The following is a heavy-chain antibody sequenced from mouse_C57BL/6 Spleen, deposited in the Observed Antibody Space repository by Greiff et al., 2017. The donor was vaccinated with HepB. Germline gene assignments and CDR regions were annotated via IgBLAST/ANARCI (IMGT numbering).Heavy chain of an antibody. D-gene: IGHD1-1*01. CDR3: AKRPDYYGSSYWYFDV. CDR2: IWGDGST. V-gene: IGHV2-3*01. Sequence: QVQLQQSGPGLVAPSQSLSITCTVSGFSLTSYGVSWVRQPPGKGLEWLGVIWGDGSTNYHSALISRLSISKDNSKSQVFLKLNSRQTDDTATYYCAKRPDYYGSSYWYFDVWGTGTTVTVSS. J-gene: IGHJ1*03. CDR1: GFSLTSYG.